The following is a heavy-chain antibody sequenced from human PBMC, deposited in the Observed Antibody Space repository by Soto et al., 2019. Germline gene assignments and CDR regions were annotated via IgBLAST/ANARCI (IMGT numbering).Heavy chain of an antibody. Sequence: SETLYLTCAVYGGSFSGYYWNWLRQPPGKGLEWIGGINHGGSNTYNPSLKSRVTTSVDTSKTHFSLKLTSVTAADTAVYYCPREEVDQLFTRGYYRMDVWGQGTTVT. D-gene: IGHD2-2*01. CDR1: GGSFSGYY. V-gene: IGHV4-34*01. J-gene: IGHJ6*02. CDR3: PREEVDQLFTRGYYRMDV. CDR2: INHGGSN.